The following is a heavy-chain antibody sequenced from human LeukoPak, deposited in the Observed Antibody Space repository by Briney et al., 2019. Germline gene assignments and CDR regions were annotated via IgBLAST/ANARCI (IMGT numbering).Heavy chain of an antibody. V-gene: IGHV3-7*01. CDR2: IKQDGSEK. CDR1: GFTFSSYW. Sequence: PGGSLRLSCAASGFTFSSYWMSWVRQAPGKGLEWVANIKQDGSEKYYVDSVKGRFTISRDNAKNSLYLQMNSLRAEDTAVYYCARDDTDSSGQNDYWGQGTLVTVSS. J-gene: IGHJ4*02. CDR3: ARDDTDSSGQNDY. D-gene: IGHD3-22*01.